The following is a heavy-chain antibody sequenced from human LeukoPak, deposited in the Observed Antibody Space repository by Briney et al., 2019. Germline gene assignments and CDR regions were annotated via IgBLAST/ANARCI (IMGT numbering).Heavy chain of an antibody. V-gene: IGHV3-33*01. CDR1: GFIFSHFG. CDR2: IQSDGSQE. D-gene: IGHD3-10*01. CDR3: ARDSCLIKTCLDY. Sequence: QPGVSLRLSCATSGFIFSHFGMHWVRQAPGKGLERVAAIQSDGSQEYFADSVKGRSTISRDKSKSTMYLQIDTLRAEDTAVYYCARDSCLIKTCLDYWGQGTLVTVSS. J-gene: IGHJ4*02.